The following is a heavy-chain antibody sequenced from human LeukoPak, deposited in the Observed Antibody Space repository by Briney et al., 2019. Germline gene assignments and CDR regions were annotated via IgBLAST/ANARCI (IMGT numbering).Heavy chain of an antibody. CDR1: GYTFTSYG. D-gene: IGHD4-17*01. V-gene: IGHV1-8*02. CDR2: MNPNSGNT. CDR3: ARGGADYGDYPDY. Sequence: ASVKVSCKASGYTFTSYGISWVRQAPGQGLEWMGWMNPNSGNTGYAQKFQGRVTMTRNTSISTAYMELSSLRSEDTAVYYCARGGADYGDYPDYWGQGTLVTVSS. J-gene: IGHJ4*02.